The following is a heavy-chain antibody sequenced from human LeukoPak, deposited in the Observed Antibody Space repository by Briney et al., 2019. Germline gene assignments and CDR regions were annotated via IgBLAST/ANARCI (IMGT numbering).Heavy chain of an antibody. V-gene: IGHV3-30-3*01. J-gene: IGHJ4*02. Sequence: PGGSLRLSCAASGFTFSSYAMHWVRQAPGKGLEWVAVISYDGSNKYYADSVKGRFTISRDNSKNTLYLQMNSLRAEDTAVYYCARIRSYWGQGTLVTVSS. CDR3: ARIRSY. CDR1: GFTFSSYA. CDR2: ISYDGSNK.